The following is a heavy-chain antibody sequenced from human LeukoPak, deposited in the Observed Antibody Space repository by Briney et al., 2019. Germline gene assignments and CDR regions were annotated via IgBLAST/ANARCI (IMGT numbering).Heavy chain of an antibody. D-gene: IGHD2-2*01. CDR2: IVVGSGNT. Sequence: SVKVSCKASGFTFTSSAMQWVRQARGQRLEWIGWIVVGSGNTNYALKFQERVTITRDMSTSTAYMELSSLRSEDTAVYYCAAEGYCSSTSCYPNYSMDVWGQGTTVTVSS. V-gene: IGHV1-58*02. CDR1: GFTFTSSA. CDR3: AAEGYCSSTSCYPNYSMDV. J-gene: IGHJ6*02.